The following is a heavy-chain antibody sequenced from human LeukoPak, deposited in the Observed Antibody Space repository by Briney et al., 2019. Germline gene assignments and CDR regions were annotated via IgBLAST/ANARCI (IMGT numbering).Heavy chain of an antibody. J-gene: IGHJ3*02. Sequence: GGSLRLSCAASGLTFRTYAMSWVRQAPGKGLEWVSSISDSGGYTFYADSVKGRFTISRDNSKNTVYLQMNSLRAEDTAVYSCAKGPVVTFDIWGQGTMVTVSS. CDR2: ISDSGGYT. V-gene: IGHV3-23*01. CDR1: GLTFRTYA. D-gene: IGHD2-15*01. CDR3: AKGPVVTFDI.